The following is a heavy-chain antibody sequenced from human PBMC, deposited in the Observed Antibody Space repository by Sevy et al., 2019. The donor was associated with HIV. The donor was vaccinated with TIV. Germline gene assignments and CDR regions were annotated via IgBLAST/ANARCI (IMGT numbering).Heavy chain of an antibody. D-gene: IGHD3-3*02. CDR1: GFSFDNHD. CDR2: TPATGIST. Sequence: GGSLRLSCAASGFSFDNHDMIWFRQPPGKGLEWVSTTPATGISTFYANSVKGRFIISRDNSKSTLYLEMNSLRVEDTALYYCARGWPIHLWGQGTLVTVSS. J-gene: IGHJ4*02. CDR3: ARGWPIHL. V-gene: IGHV3-23*01.